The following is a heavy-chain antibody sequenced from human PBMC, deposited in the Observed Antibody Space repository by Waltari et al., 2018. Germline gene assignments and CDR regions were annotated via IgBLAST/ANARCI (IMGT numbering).Heavy chain of an antibody. V-gene: IGHV3-30*02. CDR3: SSGSLIDF. CDR1: GFTFSNYG. D-gene: IGHD2-15*01. J-gene: IGHJ4*02. Sequence: QVQLVESGGGVVQPGGSLRLSCAASGFTFSNYGAHWVRQAPGKGLEWVAFIRYDGSEKYFTDSVKSRFTISRDNSKSMLYLQMNSLRAEDTAVYYCSSGSLIDFWGQGTLVTVSP. CDR2: IRYDGSEK.